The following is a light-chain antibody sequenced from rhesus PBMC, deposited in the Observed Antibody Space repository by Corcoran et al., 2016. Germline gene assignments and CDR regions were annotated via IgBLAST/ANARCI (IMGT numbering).Light chain of an antibody. CDR1: QGISSW. J-gene: IGKJ2*01. CDR2: KAS. CDR3: QQYSSRPS. Sequence: DIQMTQSPSSLSASVGDTVTITCRASQGISSWLAWYQQKPGKAPKLLIYKASSLQSRVPSRFSGSGSGTDFTLTVSSLQSEDFATYYCQQYSSRPSFGQGTKVEIK. V-gene: IGKV1-22*01.